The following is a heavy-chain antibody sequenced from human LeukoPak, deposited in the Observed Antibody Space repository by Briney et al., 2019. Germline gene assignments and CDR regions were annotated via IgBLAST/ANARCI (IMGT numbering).Heavy chain of an antibody. D-gene: IGHD2-15*01. CDR3: ARDLSGGSCTHMDV. Sequence: PSETLSLTCTVSGGSISSSNYYWGLIRQPPGKGLEWIGSIYYSGSTYYNPSLKSRVTISVDTSKNQFSLKLSSVTAADTAVYYCARDLSGGSCTHMDVWGKGTTVTVSS. CDR1: GGSISSSNYY. J-gene: IGHJ6*03. CDR2: IYYSGST. V-gene: IGHV4-39*07.